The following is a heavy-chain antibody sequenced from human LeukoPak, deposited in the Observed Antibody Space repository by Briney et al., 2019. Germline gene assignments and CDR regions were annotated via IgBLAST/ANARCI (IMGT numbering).Heavy chain of an antibody. V-gene: IGHV3-48*01. CDR2: ISGSSGII. Sequence: GGSLRLSCAASGFTFNTYTMNWVRQAPGKGLEWVSYISGSSGIIDYADSVRGRFTISRDNAKNSLYLQMNSLRAEDTAVYYCARGSYYYDSSGYYTGPSHWGQGTLVTVSS. CDR3: ARGSYYYDSSGYYTGPSH. J-gene: IGHJ4*02. D-gene: IGHD3-22*01. CDR1: GFTFNTYT.